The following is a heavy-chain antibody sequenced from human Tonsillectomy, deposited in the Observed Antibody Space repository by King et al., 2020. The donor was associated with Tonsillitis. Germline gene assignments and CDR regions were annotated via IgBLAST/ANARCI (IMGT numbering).Heavy chain of an antibody. CDR2: TSSSSSTI. CDR3: ARDDPVPVLRYYGMDV. J-gene: IGHJ6*02. CDR1: GFTFSSYS. Sequence: VQLVESGGGLVQPGGSLRLSCAASGFTFSSYSMNWVRQAPGKGLEWVSYTSSSSSTIHYADSVKGRFTISRDNAKNSLYLQMNSLRAEVTAVYYCARDDPVPVLRYYGMDVWGQGTTVTVSS. V-gene: IGHV3-48*04. D-gene: IGHD4-17*01.